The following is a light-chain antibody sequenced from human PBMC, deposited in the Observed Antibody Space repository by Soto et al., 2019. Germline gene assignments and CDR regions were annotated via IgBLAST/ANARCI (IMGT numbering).Light chain of an antibody. J-gene: IGKJ4*01. Sequence: EIVLTQSPATLSLSAGERPTLSCRASQSISTYLAWYQQRPGQAPRLLIYDASNRATGIPARFSGSGSGTDFTLSISSLEPEDFAVYYCQQRHTWPLTFGGGTKVEIK. CDR1: QSISTY. V-gene: IGKV3-11*01. CDR3: QQRHTWPLT. CDR2: DAS.